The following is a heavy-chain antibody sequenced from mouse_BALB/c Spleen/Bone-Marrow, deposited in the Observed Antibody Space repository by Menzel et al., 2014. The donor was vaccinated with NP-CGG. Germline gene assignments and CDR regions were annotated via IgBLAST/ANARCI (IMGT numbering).Heavy chain of an antibody. Sequence: QVQLKESGAELVRPGASVTLSCKASGYTFTDYEMHWVKQTPVHGLEWIGAIDPETGGTAYNQKLKGKATLTADKSSSTAYMELRSLTSEDSAVYYCTRGDNFITTVVVDFDYWGQGTTLTVSS. V-gene: IGHV1-15*01. CDR2: IDPETGGT. CDR1: GYTFTDYE. CDR3: TRGDNFITTVVVDFDY. J-gene: IGHJ2*01. D-gene: IGHD1-1*01.